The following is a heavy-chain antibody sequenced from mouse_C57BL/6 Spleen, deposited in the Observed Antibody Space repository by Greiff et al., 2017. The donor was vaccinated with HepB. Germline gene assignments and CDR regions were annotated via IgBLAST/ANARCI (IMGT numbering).Heavy chain of an antibody. V-gene: IGHV1-52*01. J-gene: IGHJ1*03. CDR2: IDPTDSET. CDR3: DRFSSWYFDV. Sequence: QVQLQQPGAELVRPGSSVKLSCKASGYTFTSYWMHWVKQRPIQGLEWIGNIDPTDSETHYNQKFKDKATLTVDKSSSTAYMQLSSLTSEDSAVYYCDRFSSWYFDVWGTGTTVTVSS. CDR1: GYTFTSYW. D-gene: IGHD1-1*01.